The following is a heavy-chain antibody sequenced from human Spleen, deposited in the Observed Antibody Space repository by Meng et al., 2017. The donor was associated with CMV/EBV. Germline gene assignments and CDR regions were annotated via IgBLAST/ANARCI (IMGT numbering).Heavy chain of an antibody. CDR1: GFTFSGYW. V-gene: IGHV3-7*01. CDR3: ARAPRHRSFDY. Sequence: SGAASGFTFSGYWRSWVRQAQGKGLEWVANIKQDGSEKYYVDSVKGRFTISRDNAKNSLYLQMNSLRAEDTAVYYCARAPRHRSFDYWGQGTLVTVSS. J-gene: IGHJ4*02. CDR2: IKQDGSEK.